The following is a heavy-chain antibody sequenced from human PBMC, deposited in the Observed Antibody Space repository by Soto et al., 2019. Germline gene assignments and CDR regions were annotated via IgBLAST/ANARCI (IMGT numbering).Heavy chain of an antibody. D-gene: IGHD1-26*01. V-gene: IGHV4-59*08. Sequence: SETLSLTCTVSGGSISSYYWSWIRQPPGKGLEWIGYMYYGGRTNYNPSLKSRVTISVDTSKMQVSLKLSSVTAADTAVYFCARGTPSPLIVRSSHGPWFDPWGQGTLVTVS. J-gene: IGHJ5*02. CDR2: MYYGGRT. CDR3: ARGTPSPLIVRSSHGPWFDP. CDR1: GGSISSYY.